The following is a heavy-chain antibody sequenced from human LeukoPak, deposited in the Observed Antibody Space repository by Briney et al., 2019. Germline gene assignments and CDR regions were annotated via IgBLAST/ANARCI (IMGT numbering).Heavy chain of an antibody. D-gene: IGHD3-22*01. CDR1: GFTFDDYA. V-gene: IGHV3-9*01. CDR3: AREERITMIVVVAYYFDY. J-gene: IGHJ4*02. CDR2: ISWNSGSI. Sequence: GGSLRLSCAASGFTFDDYAMHWVRQAPGKGLEWASGISWNSGSIGYADSVKGRFTISRDNAKNSLYLQMNSLRAEDTAVYYCAREERITMIVVVAYYFDYWGQGTLVTVSS.